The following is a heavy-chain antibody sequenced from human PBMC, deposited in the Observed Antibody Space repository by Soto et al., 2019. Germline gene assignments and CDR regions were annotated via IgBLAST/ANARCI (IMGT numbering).Heavy chain of an antibody. CDR1: GGSISSYY. CDR3: ARWAARHSNFDY. J-gene: IGHJ4*02. V-gene: IGHV4-59*08. Sequence: NPSETLSLTCTVCGGSISSYYWSWIRQPPGKGLEWIGYIYYSGSTNYNPSLKSRVTISVDTSKNQFSLKLSSVTAADTAVYYCARWAARHSNFDYWGQGTLVTVSS. D-gene: IGHD6-6*01. CDR2: IYYSGST.